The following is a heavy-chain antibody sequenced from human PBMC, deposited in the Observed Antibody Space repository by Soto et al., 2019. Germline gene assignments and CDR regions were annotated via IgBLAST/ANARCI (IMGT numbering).Heavy chain of an antibody. CDR1: GFTLSSYG. CDR3: AKGSSGWYYYYYGMDV. D-gene: IGHD6-19*01. Sequence: GGSLRLSCAASGFTLSSYGMHWVRQAPGKGLEWVAVISYDGSNKYYADSVKGRFTISRDNSKNTLYLQMNSLRAEDTAVYYCAKGSSGWYYYYYGMDVWGQGTTVTVSS. J-gene: IGHJ6*02. CDR2: ISYDGSNK. V-gene: IGHV3-30*18.